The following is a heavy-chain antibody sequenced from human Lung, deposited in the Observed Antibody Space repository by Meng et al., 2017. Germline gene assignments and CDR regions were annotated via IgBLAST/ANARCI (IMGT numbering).Heavy chain of an antibody. CDR2: INAGNGNT. D-gene: IGHD2-21*02. J-gene: IGHJ4*02. CDR3: ARGDYCGGDCYWFDY. V-gene: IGHV1-3*01. CDR1: GYTFTSYA. Sequence: QVQLMQAGAEVTKPGASVKVSCKASGYTFTSYAMHWVRQAPGQRLEWMGWINAGNGNTKYSQKFQGRVTITRDTSASTAYMELSSLRSEDTAVYYCARGDYCGGDCYWFDYWGQGTLVTVSS.